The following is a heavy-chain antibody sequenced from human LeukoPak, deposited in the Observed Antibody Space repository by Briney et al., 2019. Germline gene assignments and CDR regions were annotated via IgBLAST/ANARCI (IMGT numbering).Heavy chain of an antibody. CDR3: AKDRVQLWFYFDY. Sequence: GGSLRLSCAASGFTFSSYWMSWVRQAPGKGLEWVANIKQDGSEKYYVDSVKGRFTISRDNAKNSLYLQMNSLRAEDTAVYYCAKDRVQLWFYFDYWGQGTLVTVSS. CDR2: IKQDGSEK. CDR1: GFTFSSYW. D-gene: IGHD5-18*01. V-gene: IGHV3-7*01. J-gene: IGHJ4*02.